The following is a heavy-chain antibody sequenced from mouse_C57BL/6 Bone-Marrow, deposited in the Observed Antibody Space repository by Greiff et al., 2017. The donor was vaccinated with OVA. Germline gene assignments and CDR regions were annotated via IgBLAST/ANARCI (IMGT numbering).Heavy chain of an antibody. CDR2: INPGSGGT. D-gene: IGHD1-1*01. CDR3: ARVSSGAFDY. J-gene: IGHJ2*01. CDR1: GYAFTNYL. Sequence: QVQLQQSGAELVRPGTSVKVSCKASGYAFTNYLIEWVKQRPGQGLEWIGVINPGSGGTNYNEKFKGKATLTADKSSSTAYMQLSSLTSEDSAVYFCARVSSGAFDYWGQGTTLTVSS. V-gene: IGHV1-54*01.